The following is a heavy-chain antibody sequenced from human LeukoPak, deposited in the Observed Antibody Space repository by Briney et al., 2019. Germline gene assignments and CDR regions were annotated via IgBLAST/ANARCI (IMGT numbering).Heavy chain of an antibody. CDR3: ARETYYYGSGRTFDY. J-gene: IGHJ4*02. V-gene: IGHV4-34*01. CDR1: GGSFSGYY. Sequence: PSETLSLTCAVYGGSFSGYYWSWIRQPPGKGLEWIGEINHSGSTNYNPSLKSRVTISVDTSKNQFSLKLSSVTAADTAVYYCARETYYYGSGRTFDYWGQGTLVTVSS. CDR2: INHSGST. D-gene: IGHD3-10*01.